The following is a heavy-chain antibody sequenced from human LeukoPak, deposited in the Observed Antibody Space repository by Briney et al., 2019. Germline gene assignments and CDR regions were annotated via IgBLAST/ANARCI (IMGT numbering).Heavy chain of an antibody. CDR3: ARADC. Sequence: PGRSLRLSCAASGFTFSPYWMHWVRQAPGKGLVWVSRINGDGSSTTYADSVKGRFTISRDNAKNSLYLQINSLRAEDTALYYCARADCWGQGTLVTVSS. J-gene: IGHJ4*02. CDR2: INGDGSST. V-gene: IGHV3-74*03. CDR1: GFTFSPYW.